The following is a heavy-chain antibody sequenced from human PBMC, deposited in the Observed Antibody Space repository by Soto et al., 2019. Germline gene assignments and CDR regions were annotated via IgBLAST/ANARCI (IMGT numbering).Heavy chain of an antibody. CDR3: ARGTRDYYGSGSSRSAY. D-gene: IGHD3-10*01. Sequence: QVQLQQWGAGLLKPSETLSLTCAVYGGSFSGYYWSWIRQPPGKGLEWIGEINHSGSTNYNPSLKSQVTISVDTSKNQFSLKLSSVTAADTAVYYCARGTRDYYGSGSSRSAYWGQGTLVTVSS. CDR1: GGSFSGYY. CDR2: INHSGST. J-gene: IGHJ4*02. V-gene: IGHV4-34*01.